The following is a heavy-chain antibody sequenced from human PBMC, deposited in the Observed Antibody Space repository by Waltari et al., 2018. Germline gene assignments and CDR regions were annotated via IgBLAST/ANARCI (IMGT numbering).Heavy chain of an antibody. CDR2: IDPEDGET. J-gene: IGHJ3*02. CDR1: GYTFMDYF. V-gene: IGHV1-69-2*01. CDR3: ATALGDRSSASRAFDI. D-gene: IGHD3-10*01. Sequence: KISCKASGYTFMDYFMHWVQQAPGKGLEWMGRIDPEDGETIYAEKFQGRVTITADTSTDTAYMELSSLRSEDTAVYYCATALGDRSSASRAFDIWGLGTMITVSS.